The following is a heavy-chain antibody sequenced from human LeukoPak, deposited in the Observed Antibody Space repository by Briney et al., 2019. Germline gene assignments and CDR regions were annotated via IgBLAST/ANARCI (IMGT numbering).Heavy chain of an antibody. V-gene: IGHV1-24*01. CDR2: FDPEDGET. CDR3: ATADPRGIVVVLHY. Sequence: GASVKVSCKVSGYTLTELSMHWVRQVPGKGLEWMGGFDPEDGETIYAQKFQGRVTMTEDTSTDTAYMELSSLRSEDTAVYYCATADPRGIVVVLHYWGQGTLVTVSS. J-gene: IGHJ4*02. D-gene: IGHD3-22*01. CDR1: GYTLTELS.